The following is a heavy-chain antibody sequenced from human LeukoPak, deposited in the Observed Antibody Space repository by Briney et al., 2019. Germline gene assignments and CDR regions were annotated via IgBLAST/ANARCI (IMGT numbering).Heavy chain of an antibody. V-gene: IGHV3-23*01. J-gene: IGHJ4*02. CDR1: GFTFSSYA. Sequence: GGSLRLSCAASGFTFSSYAMSWVRQAPGKGLEWVSAISGSGGSTYYADSVKGRFTISRDNAKNSVSLQMNSLRVEDTAVYYCARDLDYWGQGTLVTVSS. CDR3: ARDLDY. CDR2: ISGSGGST.